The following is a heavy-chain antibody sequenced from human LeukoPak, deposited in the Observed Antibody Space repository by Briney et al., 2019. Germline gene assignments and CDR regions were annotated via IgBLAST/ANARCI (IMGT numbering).Heavy chain of an antibody. CDR2: ISYSWTT. V-gene: IGHV4-39*01. Sequence: KSSETLSVTCSVSGGSISSSSSDYYWGWVRQPPGKGLEWIGSISYSWTTYYNPSLKSRVTISADTSNNQFSLKLTSVTAADTAVYYCARHRHSHHYDYWGQGTLVTVSS. CDR3: ARHRHSHHYDY. CDR1: GGSISSSSSDYY. J-gene: IGHJ4*02. D-gene: IGHD5-18*01.